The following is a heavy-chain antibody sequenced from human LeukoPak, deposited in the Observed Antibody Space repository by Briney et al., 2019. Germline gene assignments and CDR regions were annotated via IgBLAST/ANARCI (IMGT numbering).Heavy chain of an antibody. J-gene: IGHJ5*02. V-gene: IGHV1-18*01. CDR3: ARAVILYWFDP. Sequence: ASVEVSCKASGYTFTSYGISWVRQAPGQGLEWMGWISAYNGNTNYAQELQGRVTMTTDTSTSTAYMELRSLRSDDTAVYYCARAVILYWFDPWGQGTLVTVSS. CDR1: GYTFTSYG. CDR2: ISAYNGNT. D-gene: IGHD2-21*01.